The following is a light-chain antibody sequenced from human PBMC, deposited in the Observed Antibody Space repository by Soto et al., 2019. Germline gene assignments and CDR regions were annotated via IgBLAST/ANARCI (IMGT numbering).Light chain of an antibody. Sequence: EVVMTQSPATLSVSPGERATLSCRASQTVSGNLPCYQQKVGKAPSLVMYGGSVRATGVPTRFSGSGSGTVFTLTISSLQSEDFAVYFCQHYNNWPPQFTFVGGTKVEIK. CDR3: QHYNNWPPQFT. CDR2: GGS. V-gene: IGKV3-15*01. CDR1: QTVSGN. J-gene: IGKJ4*01.